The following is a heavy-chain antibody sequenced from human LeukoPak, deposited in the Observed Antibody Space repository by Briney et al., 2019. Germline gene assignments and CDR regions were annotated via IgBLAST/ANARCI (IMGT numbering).Heavy chain of an antibody. D-gene: IGHD6-13*01. Sequence: ASVKVSCKASGYTFTGYYMHWVRQAPGQGLEWMGWINPNSGGTNYAQKFQGRVTMTRDTSISTAYMELSRLRSDDTAVYYCARGAWQQLPDYYFDYWGQGTLVTVSS. CDR3: ARGAWQQLPDYYFDY. V-gene: IGHV1-2*02. CDR1: GYTFTGYY. J-gene: IGHJ4*02. CDR2: INPNSGGT.